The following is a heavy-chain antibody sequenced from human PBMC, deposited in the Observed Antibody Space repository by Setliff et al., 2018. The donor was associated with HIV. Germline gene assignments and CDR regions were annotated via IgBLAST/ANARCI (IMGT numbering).Heavy chain of an antibody. CDR1: GDSITSGDYY. CDR2: INHSGRT. J-gene: IGHJ4*02. V-gene: IGHV4-30-4*08. D-gene: IGHD2-15*01. Sequence: KTSETLSLTCTVSGDSITSGDYYWTWIRQPPGKGLEWIGYINHSGRTTYSPSLKSRLTLTVDTSNNEVSLKLTSVTAADTAVYYCARARLGYCSYTCSRYFDSWGQGTVVTVS. CDR3: ARARLGYCSYTCSRYFDS.